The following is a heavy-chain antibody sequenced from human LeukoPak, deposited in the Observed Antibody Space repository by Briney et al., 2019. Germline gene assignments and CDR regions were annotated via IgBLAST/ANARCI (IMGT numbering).Heavy chain of an antibody. Sequence: PGGSLRLSCAASGFTFSSYRMNWVRQAPGKGLEWVSYISSSSSTIYYADSVKGRFTISRDNAKNSLYLQMNSLRAEDTAVYYCAKDDDWGRYKHWGQGTLVTVSS. CDR3: AKDDDWGRYKH. CDR1: GFTFSSYR. V-gene: IGHV3-48*01. D-gene: IGHD3-16*01. CDR2: ISSSSSTI. J-gene: IGHJ1*01.